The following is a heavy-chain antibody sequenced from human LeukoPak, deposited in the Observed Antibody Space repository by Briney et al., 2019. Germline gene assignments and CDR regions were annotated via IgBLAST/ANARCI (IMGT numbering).Heavy chain of an antibody. CDR1: GFTLSSHP. D-gene: IGHD3-3*01. CDR3: ARAGMLTISPRNWFDP. J-gene: IGHJ5*02. Sequence: GGSLRLSCAASGFTLSSHPMNWVRQAPGKGLEWVSYIGNDGRMMYYADSVKGRFTISRDSAKNSLYLQMNGLRAEDTAVYYCARAGMLTISPRNWFDPWGQGTLVTVSS. V-gene: IGHV3-48*03. CDR2: IGNDGRMM.